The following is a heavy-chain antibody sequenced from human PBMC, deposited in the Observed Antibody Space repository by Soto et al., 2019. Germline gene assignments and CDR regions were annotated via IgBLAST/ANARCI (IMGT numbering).Heavy chain of an antibody. CDR2: IDDDGSST. CDR1: GFDFSTHW. D-gene: IGHD1-7*01. V-gene: IGHV3-74*01. CDR3: ARRLELPLGASLYYYGMDV. Sequence: LRLSCAASGFDFSTHWMHWVRQAPGKGLEWVARIDDDGSSTRYADSVKGRFTISRDNAKNIVYLEMTSLRTEDTAVYFCARRLELPLGASLYYYGMDVWGQGTTVTSP. J-gene: IGHJ6*02.